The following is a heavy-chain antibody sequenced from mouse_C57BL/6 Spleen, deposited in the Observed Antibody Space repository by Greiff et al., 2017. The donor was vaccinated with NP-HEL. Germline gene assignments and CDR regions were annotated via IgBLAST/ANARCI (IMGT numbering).Heavy chain of an antibody. D-gene: IGHD1-1*01. Sequence: VQLQQSGAELARPGASVKLSCKASGYTFTSYGISWVKQRTGQGLEWIGEIYPRSGNTYYNEKFKGKATLPADKSSSTAYMELRSLTSEDSAVYFWAIRVYGSSYDAMDYWGQGTSVTVSS. CDR2: IYPRSGNT. CDR1: GYTFTSYG. CDR3: AIRVYGSSYDAMDY. J-gene: IGHJ4*01. V-gene: IGHV1-81*01.